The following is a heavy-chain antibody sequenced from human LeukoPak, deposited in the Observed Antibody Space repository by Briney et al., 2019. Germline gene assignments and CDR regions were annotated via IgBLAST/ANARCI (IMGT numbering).Heavy chain of an antibody. J-gene: IGHJ2*01. CDR3: AKMQGYFDL. V-gene: IGHV3-23*01. CDR1: GFTLNTND. Sequence: PGGSLRLSCAASGFTLNTNDMNWVRQAPGKGLEWVSAITGSGDNTYYADSVKGRFTISRNNSKNTLYLQMNSLSAEDTAVYYCAKMQGYFDLWGRGTLVTVSS. CDR2: ITGSGDNT.